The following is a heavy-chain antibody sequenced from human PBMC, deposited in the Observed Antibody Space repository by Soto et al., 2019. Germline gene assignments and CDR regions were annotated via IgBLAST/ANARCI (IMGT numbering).Heavy chain of an antibody. CDR1: GGSITTGGRY. CDR2: IYYSGNT. Sequence: QVRLQEWGPGLVKPSQTLSLKCSVSGGSITTGGRYWSWIRQLPGKGLEWIGDIYYSGNTYYNASLQSPVHISVRAAKNQFFPKLRSVAGRETAVDFLAPGPVFSGGDGFDNWGQGRLVTVSS. J-gene: IGHJ3*02. V-gene: IGHV4-31*02. CDR3: APGPVFSGGDGFDN. D-gene: IGHD3-3*01.